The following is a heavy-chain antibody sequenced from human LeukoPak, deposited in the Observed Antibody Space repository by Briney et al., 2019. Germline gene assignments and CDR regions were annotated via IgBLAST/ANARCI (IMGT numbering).Heavy chain of an antibody. CDR1: GGTFSSHA. J-gene: IGHJ5*02. V-gene: IGHV1-69*04. CDR2: IIPILGIA. CDR3: ASRSVVPAAPFDP. Sequence: SVKVSCKASGGTFSSHAISWVRQAPGQGLEWMGRIIPILGIANYAQKFQGRVTITADKSTSTAYMELSSLRSEDTAVYYCASRSVVPAAPFDPWGQGTLVTVSS. D-gene: IGHD2-2*01.